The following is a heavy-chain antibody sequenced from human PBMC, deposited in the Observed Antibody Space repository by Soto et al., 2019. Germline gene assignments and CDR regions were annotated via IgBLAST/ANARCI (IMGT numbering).Heavy chain of an antibody. Sequence: QLQLQESGPALVKPSETLSLTCTVSGVSITYSSYYWGCIRQPPGQGMEWIGSVYYTGNPYQNPSLKSRITISVDTSKNQFALKVTSVPAADTAVYYCARQQQKKTIGYDPIEAAFDIWGQATMVTVSS. CDR2: VYYTGNP. CDR3: ARQQQKKTIGYDPIEAAFDI. D-gene: IGHD5-12*01. V-gene: IGHV4-39*01. CDR1: GVSITYSSYY. J-gene: IGHJ3*02.